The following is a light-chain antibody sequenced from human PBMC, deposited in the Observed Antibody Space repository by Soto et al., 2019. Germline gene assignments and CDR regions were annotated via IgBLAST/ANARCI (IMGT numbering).Light chain of an antibody. CDR1: QSVSSNF. Sequence: IVFTQSPGPLSLSPGDRATLSCRSSQSVSSNFLAWYQQKPGQTPRLLIYGTSSRATGIPDRFSGSGSGTDFTLTISRLEPEDFAVYYCQQYGTSPQTFGQGTKVDI. J-gene: IGKJ1*01. CDR2: GTS. CDR3: QQYGTSPQT. V-gene: IGKV3-20*01.